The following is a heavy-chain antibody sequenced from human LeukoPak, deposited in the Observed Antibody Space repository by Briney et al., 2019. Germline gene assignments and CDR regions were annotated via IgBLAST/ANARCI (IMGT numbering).Heavy chain of an antibody. J-gene: IGHJ6*02. D-gene: IGHD1-1*01. CDR1: AFTFSESW. Sequence: PGGSLRHSCAASAFTFSESWMTWVRQVPGLGLELMAHIYHEEGGIQYVDSVKGRFTISRDNAKGSVYLQMNSLRAEDTAIYHCATYINWVAGDVWGQGTTVIVSS. CDR3: ATYINWVAGDV. CDR2: IYHEEGGI. V-gene: IGHV3-7*01.